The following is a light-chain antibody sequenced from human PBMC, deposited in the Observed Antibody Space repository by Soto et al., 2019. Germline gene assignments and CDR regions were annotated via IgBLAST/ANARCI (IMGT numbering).Light chain of an antibody. CDR2: DAS. CDR3: QQRSNWAWT. Sequence: EIVLTQSPATLSLSPGERATLSCRASQSVSSYLAWYQQKPGQAPRLLIYDASNRATGIPAGFSGSGSGTDFTLTISSLEPEDFAVYYCQQRSNWAWTFGQGTQVDIK. J-gene: IGKJ1*01. CDR1: QSVSSY. V-gene: IGKV3-11*01.